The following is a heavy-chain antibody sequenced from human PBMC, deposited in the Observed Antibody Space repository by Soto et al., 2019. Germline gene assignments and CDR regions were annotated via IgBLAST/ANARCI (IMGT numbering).Heavy chain of an antibody. J-gene: IGHJ6*02. CDR2: IIPIFGTA. V-gene: IGHV1-69*13. CDR1: GGTFSSYA. D-gene: IGHD2-2*01. Sequence: ASVKVSCKASGGTFSSYAISWVRQAPGQGLEWMGGIIPIFGTANYAQKFQGRVTITADESTSTAYMELSSLRSEDTAVYYCASSDIVVVPAAMGYYYYGMDVWGQGTTVTVSS. CDR3: ASSDIVVVPAAMGYYYYGMDV.